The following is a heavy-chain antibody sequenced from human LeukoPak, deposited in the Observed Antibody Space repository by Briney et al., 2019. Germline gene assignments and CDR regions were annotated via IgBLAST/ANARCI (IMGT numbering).Heavy chain of an antibody. CDR3: ASRVGYSSSPRTGWFDP. D-gene: IGHD6-6*01. Sequence: SVKVSCKASGGTFSSYAISWVRQAPGQGLEWMGGIIPIFGTANYAQKFQGRVTITTDESTSTAYMELSSLRSGDTAVYYCASRVGYSSSPRTGWFDPWGQGTLVTVSS. V-gene: IGHV1-69*05. CDR1: GGTFSSYA. CDR2: IIPIFGTA. J-gene: IGHJ5*02.